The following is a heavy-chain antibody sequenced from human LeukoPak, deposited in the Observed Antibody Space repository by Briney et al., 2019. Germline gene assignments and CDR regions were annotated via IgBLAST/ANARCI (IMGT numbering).Heavy chain of an antibody. Sequence: PSETLSLTCTVSGGSISSYYWGWIRQPPGKGLEWIGSIYYSGSTYYNPSLKSRVTISVDTSKNQFSLKLSSVTAADTAVYYCARGVGGYSGYDFNFYYYMDVWGKGTTVTVSS. J-gene: IGHJ6*03. D-gene: IGHD5-12*01. CDR2: IYYSGST. CDR1: GGSISSYY. CDR3: ARGVGGYSGYDFNFYYYMDV. V-gene: IGHV4-39*07.